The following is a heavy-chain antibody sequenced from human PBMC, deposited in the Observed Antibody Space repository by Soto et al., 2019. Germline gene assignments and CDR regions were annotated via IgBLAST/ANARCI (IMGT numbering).Heavy chain of an antibody. V-gene: IGHV3-23*01. D-gene: IGHD3-3*01. Sequence: EVQVLQSGGGLGQPGGSLRLSCAAGGFTFRDYAMSWVRQAPGKGLEWVSTLSGSLNSAFYADSVMGRFTISRDSSDTILYLQMNILRDEDTAVYYCARDAGFPDFGVIKHVFDIWGQGTLVTVSS. CDR2: LSGSLNSA. CDR1: GFTFRDYA. CDR3: ARDAGFPDFGVIKHVFDI. J-gene: IGHJ3*02.